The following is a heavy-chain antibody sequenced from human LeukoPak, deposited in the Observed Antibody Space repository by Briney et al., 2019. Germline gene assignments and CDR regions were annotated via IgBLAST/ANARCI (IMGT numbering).Heavy chain of an antibody. CDR2: TRNKANSYTT. J-gene: IGHJ4*02. CDR1: GFTFSDHC. CDR3: AKGLRSEYYFDY. V-gene: IGHV3-72*01. Sequence: PGGSLRLSCAASGFTFSDHCMDWVRQAPGKGLEWVGRTRNKANSYTTEYAASVKGRFTISRDDSKNSLYLQMNSLRAEDTAVYYCAKGLRSEYYFDYWGQGTLVTVSS. D-gene: IGHD5-12*01.